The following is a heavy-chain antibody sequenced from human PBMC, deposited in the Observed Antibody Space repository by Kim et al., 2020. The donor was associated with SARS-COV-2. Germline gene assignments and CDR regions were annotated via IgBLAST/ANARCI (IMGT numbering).Heavy chain of an antibody. D-gene: IGHD3-22*01. CDR2: ESSGGATT. CDR1: GFTFSSYA. J-gene: IGHJ4*02. CDR3: AKVTGPALRSGYYFFDY. V-gene: IGHV3-23*01. Sequence: GGSLRLSCAASGFTFSSYAMSWVRQAPGKGLEWVSGESSGGATTYYADSVNGRFTISRDNSKNTLYLQMNSLRAEDTAVYYCAKVTGPALRSGYYFFDYWGQGTLVTVSS.